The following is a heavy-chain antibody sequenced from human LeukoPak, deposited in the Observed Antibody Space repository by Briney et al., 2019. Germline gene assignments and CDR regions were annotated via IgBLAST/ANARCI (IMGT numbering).Heavy chain of an antibody. V-gene: IGHV5-51*01. CDR3: ARYSSSWYRDQDY. CDR1: GYSFTSYW. J-gene: IGHJ4*02. CDR2: IYPGDSDT. Sequence: GESLKISCKGSGYSFTSYWIGWVRQMPGKGLEWMGIIYPGDSDTRYSPSFQGQVTISADKSISTAYLQMNSLRAEDTAVYYCARYSSSWYRDQDYWGQGTLVTVSS. D-gene: IGHD6-13*01.